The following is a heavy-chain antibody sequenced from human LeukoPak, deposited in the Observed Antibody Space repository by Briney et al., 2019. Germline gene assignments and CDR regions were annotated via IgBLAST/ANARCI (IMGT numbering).Heavy chain of an antibody. CDR3: ARAHTETYYYYYYMDV. V-gene: IGHV3-7*01. CDR2: IKQDGSEK. Sequence: GGSLRLSCAASGFTFSSYWMSWVRQAPGKGLEWVANIKQDGSEKYYVDSVKGRFTISRDNAKNSLYLQMNSLRAEDTAVYYCARAHTETYYYYYYMDVWGKGTTVTVSS. J-gene: IGHJ6*03. CDR1: GFTFSSYW.